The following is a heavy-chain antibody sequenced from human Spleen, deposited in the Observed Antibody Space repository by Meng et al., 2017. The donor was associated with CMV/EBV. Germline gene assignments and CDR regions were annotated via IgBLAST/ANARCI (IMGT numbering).Heavy chain of an antibody. CDR2: ISGSGGST. J-gene: IGHJ4*02. Sequence: ETLSLTCAASGFTFSSYAMSWVRQAPGKGLEWVSAISGSGGSTYYADSVKGRFTISRDNSKNTLYLQMNSLRAEDTAVYYCAKDLSWGGGWSQWGQGTLVTVSS. D-gene: IGHD6-19*01. CDR1: GFTFSSYA. V-gene: IGHV3-23*01. CDR3: AKDLSWGGGWSQ.